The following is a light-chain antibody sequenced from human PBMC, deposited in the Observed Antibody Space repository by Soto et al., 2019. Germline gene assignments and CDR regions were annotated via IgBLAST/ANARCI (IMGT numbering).Light chain of an antibody. CDR3: SSYSISTASL. J-gene: IGLJ1*01. Sequence: QTALTQPASVSGSPGQSITSSCTGASSDVGGYDYVSWYQLHPGKAPKLMVFQVSNRPSGVSYRFSGSKSGNTASLTISGLQAEAVADYFCSSYSISTASLFRNGTTVTVL. CDR1: SSDVGGYDY. CDR2: QVS. V-gene: IGLV2-14*01.